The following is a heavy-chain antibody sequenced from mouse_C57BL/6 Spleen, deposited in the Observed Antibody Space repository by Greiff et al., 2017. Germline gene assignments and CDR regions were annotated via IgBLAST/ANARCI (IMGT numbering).Heavy chain of an antibody. J-gene: IGHJ3*01. D-gene: IGHD2-5*01. CDR2: ISSGGDYI. CDR1: GFTFSSYA. Sequence: EVQVVESGEGLVKPGGSLKLSCAASGFTFSSYAMSWVRQTPEKRLEWVAYISSGGDYIYYADTVKGRFTISRDTARNTLYLQMSSLKSEDTAMYYCTRDHSNWFAYWGQGTLVTVSA. CDR3: TRDHSNWFAY. V-gene: IGHV5-9-1*02.